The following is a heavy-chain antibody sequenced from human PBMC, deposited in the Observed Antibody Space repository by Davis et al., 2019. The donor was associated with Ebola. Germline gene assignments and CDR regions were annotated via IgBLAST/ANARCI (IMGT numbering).Heavy chain of an antibody. CDR2: ISGSGGST. V-gene: IGHV3-23*01. Sequence: PGGSLRLSCAASGFTFSSYWMSWVRQAPGKGLEWVSAISGSGGSTYYADSVKGRFTISRDNSKNTLYLQMNSLRAEDTAVYYCAKIAAAGTYYYYGMDVWGQGTTVTVSS. CDR3: AKIAAAGTYYYYGMDV. CDR1: GFTFSSYW. J-gene: IGHJ6*02. D-gene: IGHD6-13*01.